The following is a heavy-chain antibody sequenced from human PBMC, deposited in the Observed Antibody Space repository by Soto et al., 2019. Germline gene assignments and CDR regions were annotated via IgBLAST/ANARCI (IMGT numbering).Heavy chain of an antibody. CDR2: INTGNGNT. D-gene: IGHD5-18*01. V-gene: IGHV1-3*04. Sequence: ASVKVSCKTSGYTFTLYTIHWVRQAPGQRLEWMGWINTGNGNTKFSQRFQGRVTMSSDTSASTAYMELSSLTSEDTAVYYCAKLGGGYIFGPYLDFWGQGTLVTVSS. CDR1: GYTFTLYT. J-gene: IGHJ4*02. CDR3: AKLGGGYIFGPYLDF.